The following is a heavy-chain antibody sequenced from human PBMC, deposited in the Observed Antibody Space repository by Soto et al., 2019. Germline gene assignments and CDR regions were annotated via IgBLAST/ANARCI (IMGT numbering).Heavy chain of an antibody. CDR2: ISGSGGST. Sequence: EVQLLESGVGLVQPGVSLRLSCAASGFTFSSYAMSWVRQAPGKGLEWVSAISGSGGSTYYADSVKGRFTISRDNSKNTLYLQMNTLRAEDTAVYYCANLWFGELIDYWGQGTLVTVSS. CDR1: GFTFSSYA. V-gene: IGHV3-23*01. D-gene: IGHD3-10*01. CDR3: ANLWFGELIDY. J-gene: IGHJ4*02.